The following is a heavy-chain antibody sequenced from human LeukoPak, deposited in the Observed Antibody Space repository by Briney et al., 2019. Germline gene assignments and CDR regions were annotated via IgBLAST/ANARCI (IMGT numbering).Heavy chain of an antibody. J-gene: IGHJ4*02. V-gene: IGHV3-21*01. Sequence: GGSLRLSCAASGFTFSSYSMNWVRQAPGKGLEWVSSISSSSSYIYYAGSVKGRLTISRDNAKNSLYLQMNSLRAEDTAVYYCARDLKLAYYYGSGSPTWGQGTLVTVSS. CDR3: ARDLKLAYYYGSGSPT. CDR1: GFTFSSYS. CDR2: ISSSSSYI. D-gene: IGHD3-10*01.